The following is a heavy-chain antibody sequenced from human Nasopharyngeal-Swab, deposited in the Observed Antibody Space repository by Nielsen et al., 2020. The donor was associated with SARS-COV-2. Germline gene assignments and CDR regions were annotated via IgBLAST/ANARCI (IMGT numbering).Heavy chain of an antibody. CDR3: AKYYDSSGFPDAFDV. D-gene: IGHD3-22*01. Sequence: GESLKISCGASGFPFSNYWMTWVRQAPNRGLEWVANIKQDGSEKFYVDSVKGRFTISRDNAQKSLYLQMNSLRAEETALYYCAKYYDSSGFPDAFDVWGQGTMVTVSS. V-gene: IGHV3-7*01. J-gene: IGHJ3*01. CDR1: GFPFSNYW. CDR2: IKQDGSEK.